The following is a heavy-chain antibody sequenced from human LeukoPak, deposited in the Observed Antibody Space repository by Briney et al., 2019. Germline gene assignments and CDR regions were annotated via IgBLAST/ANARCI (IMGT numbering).Heavy chain of an antibody. J-gene: IGHJ4*02. V-gene: IGHV1-8*03. D-gene: IGHD2-15*01. CDR2: MNTKSGNT. CDR3: ARVDGSPDY. Sequence: ASVNVSCKASGYTFTRYDINWVRQATGQGLEWMGWMNTKSGNTGHAQKFQGRVTITRDTSISTVYMELSSLRSEDTAVYFCARVDGSPDYWGQGTLVTVSS. CDR1: GYTFTRYD.